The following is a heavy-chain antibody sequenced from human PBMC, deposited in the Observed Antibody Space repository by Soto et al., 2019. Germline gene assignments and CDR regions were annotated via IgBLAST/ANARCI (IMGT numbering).Heavy chain of an antibody. CDR3: ARSFGVVTLYYGMDV. J-gene: IGHJ6*02. D-gene: IGHD3-3*01. Sequence: QVQLVQSGAEVKKPGSSVKVSCKASGGTFSSYAISWVRQAPGQGLEWMGGIIPIFGTANYAQKFQGRVTIXXHXSXXTAYMELSSLRSEDTAVYYCARSFGVVTLYYGMDVWGQGTTVTVSS. CDR2: IIPIFGTA. CDR1: GGTFSSYA. V-gene: IGHV1-69*12.